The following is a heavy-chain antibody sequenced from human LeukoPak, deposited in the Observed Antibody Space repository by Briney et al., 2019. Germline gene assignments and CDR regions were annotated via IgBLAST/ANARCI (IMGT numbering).Heavy chain of an antibody. J-gene: IGHJ4*02. CDR2: ISAYNGDT. CDR1: GYTFSSYG. D-gene: IGHD5-18*01. CDR3: ARVKESYGYDADY. V-gene: IGHV1-18*01. Sequence: ASVKVSCKASGYTFSSYGISWVRQAPGQGLEWMGWISAYNGDTKYVQKFQGRVTMTTDTSTSTAYMDLRSLRSDDTAVYYCARVKESYGYDADYWGQGTLVTVSS.